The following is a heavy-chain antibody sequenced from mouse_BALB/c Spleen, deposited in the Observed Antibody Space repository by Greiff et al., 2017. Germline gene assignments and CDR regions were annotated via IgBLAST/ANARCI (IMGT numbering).Heavy chain of an antibody. CDR1: GYTFTSYW. D-gene: IGHD1-1*01. J-gene: IGHJ4*01. CDR3: TKGRSTTVEDTPMAY. Sequence: VQLQQSGTVLARPGASVKMSCKASGYTFTSYWMHWVKQRPGQGLEWIGAIYPGNSDTSYNQKFKGKAKLTAVTSTSTAYMELSSLTNEDSAVYYCTKGRSTTVEDTPMAYWGQGTLVTVS. CDR2: IYPGNSDT. V-gene: IGHV1-5*01.